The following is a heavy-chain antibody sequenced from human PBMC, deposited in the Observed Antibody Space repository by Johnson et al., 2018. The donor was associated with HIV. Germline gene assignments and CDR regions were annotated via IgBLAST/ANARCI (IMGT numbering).Heavy chain of an antibody. J-gene: IGHJ3*02. D-gene: IGHD6-6*01. V-gene: IGHV3-30*02. CDR2: IRYDGSNK. CDR1: GFTFSSYG. CDR3: ARDREQLVRYAFDI. Sequence: HVQLVESGGGVVQPGRSLRLSCAASGFTFSSYGMHWVRQAPGKGLEWVAFIRYDGSNKYYADSVKGRFTISRDNSKNTLYLQMNSLRAEDTAVYYCARDREQLVRYAFDIWGQGTMVTVSS.